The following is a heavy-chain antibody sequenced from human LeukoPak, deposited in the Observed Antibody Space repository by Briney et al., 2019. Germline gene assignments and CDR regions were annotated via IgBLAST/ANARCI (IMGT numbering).Heavy chain of an antibody. CDR3: AKMDSGIAAAGTRDY. V-gene: IGHV3-74*01. Sequence: PGGSLRLSCAASGFTFSTYWMHWVRQAPGKGLVWVSRISTDGISSNYADSVKGRFTMSRDNSKNTLYLQMNSLRAEDTAVYYCAKMDSGIAAAGTRDYWGQGTLVTVSS. CDR2: ISTDGISS. D-gene: IGHD6-13*01. J-gene: IGHJ4*02. CDR1: GFTFSTYW.